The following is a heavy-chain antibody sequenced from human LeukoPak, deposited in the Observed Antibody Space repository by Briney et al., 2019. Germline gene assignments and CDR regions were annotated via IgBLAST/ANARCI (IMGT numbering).Heavy chain of an antibody. D-gene: IGHD3-22*01. V-gene: IGHV4-39*01. CDR2: MYYSGST. J-gene: IGHJ4*02. Sequence: SETLSLTCTVSGGSITGSSYYWGWVRQPPGKGLEWIGSMYYSGSTYYNPSLKSRLTISVDTSKNQFSLKLTSVTAADTAVYYCARQYYDITGYYYFDYWGQGTLVTDSS. CDR1: GGSITGSSYY. CDR3: ARQYYDITGYYYFDY.